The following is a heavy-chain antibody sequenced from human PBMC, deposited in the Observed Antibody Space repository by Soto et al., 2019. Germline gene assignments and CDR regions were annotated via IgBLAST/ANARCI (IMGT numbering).Heavy chain of an antibody. Sequence: VSGPTLVNPTQTLTLTCTFSGFSLSTSGMCVSWIRQPPGKALEWLALIDWDDDKYYSTSLKTRLTISKDTSKNQVVLTMTNMDPVDAATYYCARDYYDSSGYYYVRGDYWGQGTLVTVSS. CDR3: ARDYYDSSGYYYVRGDY. CDR1: GFSLSTSGMC. J-gene: IGHJ4*02. D-gene: IGHD3-22*01. V-gene: IGHV2-70*01. CDR2: IDWDDDK.